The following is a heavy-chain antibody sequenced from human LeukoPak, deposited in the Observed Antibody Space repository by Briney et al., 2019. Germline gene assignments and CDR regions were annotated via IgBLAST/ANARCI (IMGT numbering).Heavy chain of an antibody. Sequence: GGSLRLSCEASGLIFSDYSFNWIRQAPGKGLEWVASINPLASSIYYADSVRGRFIISRDNAKRVVYLQMDSLRAEDTAFYFCARLRRNFDRTGYYYYYDYWGRGTLLTVSS. D-gene: IGHD3-22*01. CDR3: ARLRRNFDRTGYYYYYDY. V-gene: IGHV3-21*01. J-gene: IGHJ4*02. CDR2: INPLASSI. CDR1: GLIFSDYS.